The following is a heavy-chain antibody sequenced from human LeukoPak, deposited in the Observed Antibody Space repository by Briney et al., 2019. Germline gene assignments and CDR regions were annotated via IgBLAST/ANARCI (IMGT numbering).Heavy chain of an antibody. CDR1: GFTFRSYSMN. CDR3: AREDIHILTGYHRRELYWYFDL. CDR2: IYYSGST. Sequence: GSLRLSCAASGFTFRSYSMNWVRQAPGKGLEWIGSIYYSGSTYYNPSLKSRVTISVDTSKNQFSLKLSSVTAADTAVYYCAREDIHILTGYHRRELYWYFDLWGRGTLVTVSS. V-gene: IGHV4-39*02. J-gene: IGHJ2*01. D-gene: IGHD3-9*01.